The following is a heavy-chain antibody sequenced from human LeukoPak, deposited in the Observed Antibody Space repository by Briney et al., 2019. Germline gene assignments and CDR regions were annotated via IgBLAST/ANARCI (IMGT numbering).Heavy chain of an antibody. J-gene: IGHJ4*02. CDR3: AKDLGNWGYFDY. D-gene: IGHD7-27*01. CDR1: GFTVSNNY. V-gene: IGHV3-23*01. Sequence: GGSLRLSCAASGFTVSNNYMSWVRQAPGKGLEWVSAISGSGGSTYYADSVKGRFTISRDNSKNTLYLQMNSLRAEDTAVYYCAKDLGNWGYFDYWGQGTLVTVSS. CDR2: ISGSGGST.